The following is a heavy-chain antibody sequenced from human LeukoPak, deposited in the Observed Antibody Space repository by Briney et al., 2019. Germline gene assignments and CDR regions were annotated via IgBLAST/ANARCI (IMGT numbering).Heavy chain of an antibody. CDR2: FIDSGGIT. Sequence: GGSRSLSCAASGFTFSDNALSWVLRPPGRGRLGGSGFIDSGGITYYDASVKGRFTISGDNSKNRLYLQLNTRRAADTAVYYCAKDRGRWFGGGDAFDIWGQGTMVTVSS. J-gene: IGHJ3*02. CDR3: AKDRGRWFGGGDAFDI. CDR1: GFTFSDNA. D-gene: IGHD3-10*01. V-gene: IGHV3-23*02.